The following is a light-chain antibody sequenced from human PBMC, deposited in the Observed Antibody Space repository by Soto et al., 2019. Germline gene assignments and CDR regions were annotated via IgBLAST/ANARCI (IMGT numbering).Light chain of an antibody. J-gene: IGKJ4*01. CDR3: QQYSTYSLT. CDR2: TAS. Sequence: DIQMTQSPSTLSASVGDRVTITCRASQSISCWLAWYQQKPGKAPDLLIYTASSLESGVPSRFSGSGSGTEFTLTISSLQPDDFATYCCQQYSTYSLTFGGGTKLEIK. V-gene: IGKV1-5*03. CDR1: QSISCW.